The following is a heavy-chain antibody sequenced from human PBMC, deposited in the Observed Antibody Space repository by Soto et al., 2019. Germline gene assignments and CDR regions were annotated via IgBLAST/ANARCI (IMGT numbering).Heavy chain of an antibody. J-gene: IGHJ4*02. D-gene: IGHD2-8*01. V-gene: IGHV3-23*01. CDR2: INGGGGST. CDR3: AKGYCTNGICYTDY. CDR1: GFTFSNYF. Sequence: EVQLLESGGGLVQPGGSLRLSCAASGFTFSNYFMSWVRQAPGKGLEWVSGINGGGGSTHYPDSVKGRFTISRDNSKTTLYLQMNSLRAEDTAVYYCAKGYCTNGICYTDYWGQGTLVTVSS.